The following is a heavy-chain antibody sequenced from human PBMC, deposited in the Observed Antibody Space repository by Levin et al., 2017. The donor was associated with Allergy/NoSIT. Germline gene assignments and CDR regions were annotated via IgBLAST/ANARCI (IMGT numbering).Heavy chain of an antibody. CDR1: GYTFTSYD. Sequence: GESLKISCKASGYTFTSYDINWVRQATGQGLEWMGWMNPNSGNTGYAQKFQGRVTMTRNTSLSTAYMELSSLRSEDTAVYYCARVPAAAGISYYYGMDVWGQGTTVTVSS. V-gene: IGHV1-8*01. D-gene: IGHD6-13*01. CDR2: MNPNSGNT. CDR3: ARVPAAAGISYYYGMDV. J-gene: IGHJ6*02.